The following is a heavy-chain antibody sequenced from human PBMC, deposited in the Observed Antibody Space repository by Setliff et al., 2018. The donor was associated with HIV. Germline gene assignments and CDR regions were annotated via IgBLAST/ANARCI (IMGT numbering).Heavy chain of an antibody. V-gene: IGHV4-39*01. D-gene: IGHD4-17*01. Sequence: SETLSLTCTVSGGSISSYYWSWIRQPPGKGLEWIGTFYYNGDSRYNPSLKSRVTISVDTSKNQFSLKLSSVTATDTAVYYCARHVPSVPVTTKTPLAYWGQGVLVTVSS. CDR3: ARHVPSVPVTTKTPLAY. CDR2: FYYNGDS. CDR1: GGSISSYY. J-gene: IGHJ4*02.